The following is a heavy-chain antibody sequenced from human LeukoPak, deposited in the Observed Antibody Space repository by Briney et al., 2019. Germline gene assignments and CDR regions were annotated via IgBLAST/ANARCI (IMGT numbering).Heavy chain of an antibody. Sequence: GASVKVSCKVSGYTLTELSMHWVRQAPGKGLEWMGGFDPEDGETIYAQKFQGRVTMTEDTSTDTAYMELSSLRSEDTAVYYCATDLYNWNYGWFDPWGQGTLVTVSS. D-gene: IGHD1-7*01. CDR1: GYTLTELS. V-gene: IGHV1-24*01. J-gene: IGHJ5*02. CDR3: ATDLYNWNYGWFDP. CDR2: FDPEDGET.